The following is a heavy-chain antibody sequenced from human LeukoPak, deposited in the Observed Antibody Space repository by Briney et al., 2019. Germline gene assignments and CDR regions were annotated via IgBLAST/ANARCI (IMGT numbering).Heavy chain of an antibody. J-gene: IGHJ3*02. CDR3: ARLMTAADAFDI. Sequence: ASVKVSCKASGYSFTGYYMHWMRQAPGQGLEWMGWIDPKSGATKYAQKFQGRVTMTRDTSITTVYMELNRLRSDDTAVYYCARLMTAADAFDIWGQGTMVTVSS. D-gene: IGHD2-2*01. CDR1: GYSFTGYY. V-gene: IGHV1-2*02. CDR2: IDPKSGAT.